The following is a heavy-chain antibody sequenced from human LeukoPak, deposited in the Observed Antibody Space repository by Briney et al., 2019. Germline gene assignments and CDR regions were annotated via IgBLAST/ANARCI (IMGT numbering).Heavy chain of an antibody. Sequence: GGSLRLSCAASGFTFSSYGMHWVRQAPGKGLEWVAFIHFDGSTKYSGDSVKGRFTVARDNSRNTLYLQMNSVRPEDTAVYYCAKDQCTRTSCDAYPGYWGQGTLVTVSS. CDR1: GFTFSSYG. CDR2: IHFDGSTK. J-gene: IGHJ4*02. V-gene: IGHV3-30*02. D-gene: IGHD2-2*01. CDR3: AKDQCTRTSCDAYPGY.